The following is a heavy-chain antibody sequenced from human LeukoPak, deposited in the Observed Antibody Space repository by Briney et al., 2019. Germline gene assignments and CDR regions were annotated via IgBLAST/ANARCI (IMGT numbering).Heavy chain of an antibody. CDR1: GGSITSYY. J-gene: IGHJ6*02. V-gene: IGHV4-59*01. Sequence: SETLSLTCTVSGGSITSYYWSWIRQPPGKGLEWIGYIYYSGSTNYNPSLKSRVTISVDTSKNQFSLKLSSVTAADTAVYYCARWSGYSSGWLYGMDVWGQGTTVTVSS. CDR3: ARWSGYSSGWLYGMDV. D-gene: IGHD6-19*01. CDR2: IYYSGST.